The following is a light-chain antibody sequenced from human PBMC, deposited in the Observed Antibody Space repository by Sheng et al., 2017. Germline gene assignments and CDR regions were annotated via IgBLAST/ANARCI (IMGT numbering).Light chain of an antibody. V-gene: IGKV1-8*01. CDR1: QGISSY. CDR2: AAS. J-gene: IGKJ2*01. Sequence: AIRMTQSPSSFSASTGDRVTITCRASQGISSYLAWYQQKPGKAPKLLIYAASTLQSGVPSRFSGSGSGTEFTLTISSLHPDDFATYYCQQYNTYYTFGQGTKLEIK. CDR3: QQYNTYYT.